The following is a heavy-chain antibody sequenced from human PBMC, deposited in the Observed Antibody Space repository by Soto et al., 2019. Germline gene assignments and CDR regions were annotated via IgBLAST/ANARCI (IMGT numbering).Heavy chain of an antibody. Sequence: LSLTCTVSGGSISSSSYYWGWIRQPPGKGLEWIGSIYYSGSTNYNPSLKSRVTISVDTSKNQFSLKLRSVTAADTAVYYCARQRAPGYCSSTSCYEGAYFDYWGQGTLVTVSS. CDR3: ARQRAPGYCSSTSCYEGAYFDY. J-gene: IGHJ4*02. V-gene: IGHV4-39*01. CDR1: GGSISSSSYY. D-gene: IGHD2-2*01. CDR2: IYYSGST.